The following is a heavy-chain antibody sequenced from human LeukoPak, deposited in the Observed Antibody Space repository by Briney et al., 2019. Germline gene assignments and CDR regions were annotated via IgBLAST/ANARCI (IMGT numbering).Heavy chain of an antibody. J-gene: IGHJ4*02. V-gene: IGHV1-2*02. CDR1: GYTFTGYY. CDR2: INPNSGGT. Sequence: APVKVSCKASGYTFTGYYMHWVRQAPGQGLEWMGWINPNSGGTNYAQKFQGRVTMTRDTSISTAYMELSRLRSDDTAVYYCARDRDSSGYPYFDYWGQGTLVTVSS. D-gene: IGHD3-22*01. CDR3: ARDRDSSGYPYFDY.